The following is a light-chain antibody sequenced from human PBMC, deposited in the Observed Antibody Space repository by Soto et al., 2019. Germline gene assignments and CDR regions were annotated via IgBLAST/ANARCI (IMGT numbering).Light chain of an antibody. Sequence: DIVLTQSPGTLSLSPGERATLSCRASQSVSSDYLAWYQQKLGEAPRLLIYGASSRATGFPERFSGSGSGTHFSLTISGLEPEDFAVYYCQQYGSSGTFGQGTKVDIK. CDR3: QQYGSSGT. J-gene: IGKJ1*01. CDR1: QSVSSDY. V-gene: IGKV3-20*01. CDR2: GAS.